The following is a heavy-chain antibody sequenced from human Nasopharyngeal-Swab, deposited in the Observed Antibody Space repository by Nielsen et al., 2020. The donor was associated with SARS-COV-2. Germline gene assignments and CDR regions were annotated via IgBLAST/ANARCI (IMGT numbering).Heavy chain of an antibody. CDR2: ISAYNGNT. Sequence: ASVKVSCKASGGTFSSYAISWVRQAPGQGLEWMGWISAYNGNTNYAQKLQGRVTMTTDTSTSTAYMELRSLRSDDTAVYYCARDTFRITIFGVVRYGMDVWGQGTTVTVSS. D-gene: IGHD3-3*01. V-gene: IGHV1-18*01. CDR3: ARDTFRITIFGVVRYGMDV. CDR1: GGTFSSYA. J-gene: IGHJ6*02.